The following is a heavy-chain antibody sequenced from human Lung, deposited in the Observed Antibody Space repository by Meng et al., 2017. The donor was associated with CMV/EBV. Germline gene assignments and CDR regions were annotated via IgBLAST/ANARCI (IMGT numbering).Heavy chain of an antibody. CDR2: INPNNGGT. D-gene: IGHD3-3*01. CDR3: VRELFQFVDD. J-gene: IGHJ4*02. CDR1: GYRFSAHY. V-gene: IGHV1-2*02. Sequence: ASXXVSCKASGYRFSAHYMHWVRQAPGQGLEWMGWINPNNGGTKYAQKFRGRVTMTRDTSISTVYMELSRLGSEDTAVYFCVRELFQFVDDWCQGTLVTVSS.